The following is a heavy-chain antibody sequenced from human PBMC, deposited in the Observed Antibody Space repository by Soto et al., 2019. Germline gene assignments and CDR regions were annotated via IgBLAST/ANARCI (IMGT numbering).Heavy chain of an antibody. CDR2: ISNDGSST. D-gene: IGHD3-22*01. V-gene: IGHV3-74*01. CDR3: ARDTYYYDSSDHFSADAFDI. Sequence: EVQLAESGGGLVQPGGSLRLSCAASGFTSSSYWIHWVRQAPGKGLVWVSRISNDGSSTNYADSVKGGFTISRDNAKNTVYLQMNSLRAEDTAVYYCARDTYYYDSSDHFSADAFDIWGQGTMVTVSS. CDR1: GFTSSSYW. J-gene: IGHJ3*02.